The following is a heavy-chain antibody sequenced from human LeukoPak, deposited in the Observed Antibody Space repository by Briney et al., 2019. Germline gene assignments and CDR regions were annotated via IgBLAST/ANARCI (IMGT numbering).Heavy chain of an antibody. CDR1: GGTFSSYA. Sequence: SVKVSCKASGGTFSSYAISWVRQAPGQGLEWMGRIIPILGIANYAQKFQGRVTMTEDTSADTAYMELSDLISEDTALYYCATDRNLGPFDIWGQGTLVTVSS. V-gene: IGHV1-69*04. CDR3: ATDRNLGPFDI. CDR2: IIPILGIA. J-gene: IGHJ4*02. D-gene: IGHD1-7*01.